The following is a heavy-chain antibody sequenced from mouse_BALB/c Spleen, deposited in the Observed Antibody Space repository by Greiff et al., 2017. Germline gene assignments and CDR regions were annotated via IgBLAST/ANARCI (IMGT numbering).Heavy chain of an antibody. CDR3: ARPVCNYPYWYFDV. V-gene: IGHV4-1*02. CDR2: INPDSSTI. CDR1: GFDFSRYW. D-gene: IGHD2-1*01. Sequence: EVKLMESGGGLVQPGGSLKLSCAASGFDFSRYWMSWVRQAPGKGLEWIGEINPDSSTINYTPSLKDKFIISRDNAKNTLYLQMSKVRSEDTALYYCARPVCNYPYWYFDVWGAGTTVTVSS. J-gene: IGHJ1*01.